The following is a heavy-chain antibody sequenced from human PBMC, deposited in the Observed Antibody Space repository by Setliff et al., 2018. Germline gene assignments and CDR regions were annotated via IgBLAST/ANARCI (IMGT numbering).Heavy chain of an antibody. CDR2: VRFDGSYK. V-gene: IGHV3-30*02. J-gene: IGHJ6*02. CDR3: ARDGVYYGMDV. CDR1: GFVFGTYG. Sequence: GESLKISCAASGFVFGTYGMHWVRQAPGKGLDWVASVRFDGSYKVYADSVRGRFTISRDNSKNSLYLQINSLRAEDTAVYYCARDGVYYGMDVWGQGTTVTVAS.